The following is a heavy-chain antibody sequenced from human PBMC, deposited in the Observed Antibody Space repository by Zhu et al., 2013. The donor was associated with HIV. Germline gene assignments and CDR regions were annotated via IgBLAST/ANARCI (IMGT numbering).Heavy chain of an antibody. V-gene: IGHV1-2*02. J-gene: IGHJ4*02. CDR2: MNPSSGGT. CDR1: GYNFNSYF. Sequence: LQSGAEIKRPGASVTLSCTASGYNFNSYFINWVRQAPGQGPEWMGWMNPSSGGTNYAQNFQGRVTMTRDASVTTAYMDLSRLKSDDTALYYCTRGGAFDYWGQGTLVTVSS. CDR3: TRGGAFDY.